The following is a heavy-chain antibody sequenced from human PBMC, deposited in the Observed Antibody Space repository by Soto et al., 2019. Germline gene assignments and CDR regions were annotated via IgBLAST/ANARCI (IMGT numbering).Heavy chain of an antibody. Sequence: PSETLSLTCPVSGGSINSYWWSWIRQPAGKGLEWIGRVYSSGTTDYNPSLNSRATMSVETSKNQFSPKLSSVTAADTAVYYCARDIASYAYGEGYWGQGIQVTVSS. CDR2: VYSSGTT. V-gene: IGHV4-4*07. D-gene: IGHD2-21*01. CDR1: GGSINSYW. CDR3: ARDIASYAYGEGY. J-gene: IGHJ4*02.